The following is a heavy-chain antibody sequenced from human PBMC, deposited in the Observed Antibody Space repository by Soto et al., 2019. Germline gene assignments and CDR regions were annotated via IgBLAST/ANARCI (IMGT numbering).Heavy chain of an antibody. CDR1: TCSMRSGDY. J-gene: IGHJ5*02. D-gene: IGHD6-19*01. V-gene: IGHV4-38-2*01. CDR3: ARVHGSGHVVDL. Sequence: SETLRLPCAVSTCSMRSGDYCAWIRHSPRKELEWFGSISRSGDTFYNPSLRSRVTLSXXXXXXQXFXAXTXVTAXDTALYYCARVHGSGHVVDLWGEGTLVT. CDR2: ISRSGDT.